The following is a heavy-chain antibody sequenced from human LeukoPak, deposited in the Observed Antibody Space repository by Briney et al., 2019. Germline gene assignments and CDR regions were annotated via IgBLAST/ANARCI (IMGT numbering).Heavy chain of an antibody. V-gene: IGHV1-69*05. CDR2: IIPIFGKA. CDR3: ASSFDY. J-gene: IGHJ4*02. CDR1: GGTFSSYA. Sequence: SVKVSCKVSGGTFSSYAISWVRQAPGQGLEWMGGIIPIFGKANYAQKFQGRVTMTRNTSISTAYMELSSLRSEDTAVYYCASSFDYWGQGTLVTVSS.